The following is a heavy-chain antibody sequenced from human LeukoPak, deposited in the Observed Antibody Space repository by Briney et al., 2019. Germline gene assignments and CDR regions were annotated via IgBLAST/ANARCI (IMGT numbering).Heavy chain of an antibody. D-gene: IGHD3-10*01. CDR2: INPSGIT. V-gene: IGHV4-34*01. Sequence: PSETLSLTCAVYGGYYWSWIRQPPGKGLEWIGEINPSGITNYNPSLKSRVTISVDTSKNQFSLRLSSVTAAETAVYYCAKHFPQKGGGITMVRGVRQPRGAFDIWGQGTMVTVSS. CDR1: GGYY. J-gene: IGHJ3*02. CDR3: AKHFPQKGGGITMVRGVRQPRGAFDI.